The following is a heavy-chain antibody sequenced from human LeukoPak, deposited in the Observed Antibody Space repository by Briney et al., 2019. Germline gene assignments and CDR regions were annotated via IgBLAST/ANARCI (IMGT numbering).Heavy chain of an antibody. CDR1: GFTFSSYA. V-gene: IGHV3-23*01. D-gene: IGHD2-8*01. Sequence: GGSLRLSCAASGFTFSSYAMSWVRQAPGEGLGWVAVICGSGGRKFYANSVRGRFTISRDKSKNSVYLQMNSLRAEETAVYSCAREGRYCTNGVCSTSLYYFDYWGQGTLVTVSS. J-gene: IGHJ4*02. CDR3: AREGRYCTNGVCSTSLYYFDY. CDR2: ICGSGGRK.